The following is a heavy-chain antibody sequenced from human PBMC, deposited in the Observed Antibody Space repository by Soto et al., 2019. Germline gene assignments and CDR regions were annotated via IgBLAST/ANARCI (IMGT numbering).Heavy chain of an antibody. CDR2: IYYSGST. CDR1: GGSISSGGYY. D-gene: IGHD3-3*01. CDR3: AREFCGRRFYGLDV. J-gene: IGHJ6*02. Sequence: SETLSLTCTVSGGSISSGGYYWSWIRQHPGKGLEWIGYIYYSGSTYYNQSLKSRVTISVDTSKKQLSLKLSSVTAADTAEYYCAREFCGRRFYGLDVRGQRTTDIVSS. V-gene: IGHV4-31*03.